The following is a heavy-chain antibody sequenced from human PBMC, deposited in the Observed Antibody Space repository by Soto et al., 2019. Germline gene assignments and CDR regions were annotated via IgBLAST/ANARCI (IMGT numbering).Heavy chain of an antibody. J-gene: IGHJ4*02. D-gene: IGHD6-19*01. CDR2: MNPNSGNT. V-gene: IGHV1-8*01. CDR1: GYTFTSYD. CDR3: AGGYSSGWSKD. Sequence: QVRLVQSGAEVKKPGASVQVSGKASGYTFTSYDIHWVRQATGEGLEWMGWMNPNSGNTGYAQKCQGRPTMTRNTTISTAYMEPSSLRSEDTAVSYRAGGYSSGWSKDWGQGTVVPVSP.